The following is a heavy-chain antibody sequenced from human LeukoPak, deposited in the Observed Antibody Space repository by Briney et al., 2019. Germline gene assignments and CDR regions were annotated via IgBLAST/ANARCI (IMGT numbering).Heavy chain of an antibody. CDR3: ARRGAGVDYYYDMDV. Sequence: GESLKISCKAPGYSFTSYWIGWARQMPGKGLEWMGIIYPGDSDTRYSPSFQGQATISADKSISTAYLQWSSRQASDTAMYYCARRGAGVDYYYDMDVWGKGTTVTVSS. D-gene: IGHD1-26*01. CDR2: IYPGDSDT. CDR1: GYSFTSYW. J-gene: IGHJ6*03. V-gene: IGHV5-51*01.